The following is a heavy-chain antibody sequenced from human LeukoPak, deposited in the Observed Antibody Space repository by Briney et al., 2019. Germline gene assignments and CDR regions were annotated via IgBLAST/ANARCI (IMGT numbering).Heavy chain of an antibody. CDR2: INHSGST. CDR3: ARRLTQYDCFDP. V-gene: IGHV4-34*01. CDR1: GGSFSGYY. D-gene: IGHD2-2*01. J-gene: IGHJ5*02. Sequence: SETLSLTCAVYGGSFSGYYWSWIRQPPGKGLEWIGEINHSGSTNYNPSLKSRVTISVDTSKNQFSLKLSSVTAADTAVYYCARRLTQYDCFDPWGQGIQVTVSS.